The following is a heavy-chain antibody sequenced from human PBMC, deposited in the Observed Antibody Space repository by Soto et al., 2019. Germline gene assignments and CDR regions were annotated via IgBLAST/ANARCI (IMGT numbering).Heavy chain of an antibody. CDR3: AKGPLGYCSGGSCYFLDY. D-gene: IGHD2-15*01. CDR1: GFTFSSYA. V-gene: IGHV3-23*01. Sequence: GGSLRLSCSASGFTFSSYAMSWVRQAPGKGLEWVSAISGSGGSTSYADSVKGRFTISRDNSKNTLYLQMNSLRAEDTAVYYCAKGPLGYCSGGSCYFLDYWGQGTLVTVSS. J-gene: IGHJ4*02. CDR2: ISGSGGST.